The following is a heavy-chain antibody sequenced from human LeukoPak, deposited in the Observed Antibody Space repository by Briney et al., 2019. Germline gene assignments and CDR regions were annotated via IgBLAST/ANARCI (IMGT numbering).Heavy chain of an antibody. J-gene: IGHJ4*02. V-gene: IGHV4-59*01. CDR2: ISYSGST. D-gene: IGHD6-19*01. CDR3: ARLMSGWYNDY. CDR1: GGSISTFY. Sequence: SETLSLTYTVSGGSISTFYWSWIRQPPGQGLEWIGYISYSGSTNYNPSLKSRVTISVDTSKNQFSLNLSSVTAADTAVYYCARLMSGWYNDYWGQGTLVTVSS.